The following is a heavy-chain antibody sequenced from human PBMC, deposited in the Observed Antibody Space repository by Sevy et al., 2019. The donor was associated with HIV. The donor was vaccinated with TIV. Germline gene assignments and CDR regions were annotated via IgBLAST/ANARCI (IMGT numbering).Heavy chain of an antibody. V-gene: IGHV4-59*01. Sequence: SETLSLTCTVSGGSISSYYWSWIRQPPGKGLEWIGYIYYSGSTNYNPSLKSRVTISVDTSKNQFSLKLSSVTAADTAVYYCASGAGSWYEGGIAFDIWGQGTMVTVSS. CDR3: ASGAGSWYEGGIAFDI. J-gene: IGHJ3*02. D-gene: IGHD6-13*01. CDR1: GGSISSYY. CDR2: IYYSGST.